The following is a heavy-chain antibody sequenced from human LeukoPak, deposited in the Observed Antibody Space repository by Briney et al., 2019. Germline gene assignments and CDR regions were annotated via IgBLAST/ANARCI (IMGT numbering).Heavy chain of an antibody. CDR3: ARGLRGTYRYILDY. J-gene: IGHJ4*02. Sequence: GESLKISCKGSGYNFATYWIAWVRQMPGKGLEWMGIIFPGDSDIKYSPSFQGQVTVSADRSTNTAYLQWTRLEASDTAMYYCARGLRGTYRYILDYWGQGTLVTVSS. V-gene: IGHV5-51*01. CDR1: GYNFATYW. CDR2: IFPGDSDI. D-gene: IGHD3-16*02.